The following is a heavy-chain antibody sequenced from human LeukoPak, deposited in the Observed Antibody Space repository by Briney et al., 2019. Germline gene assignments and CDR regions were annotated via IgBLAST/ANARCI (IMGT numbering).Heavy chain of an antibody. V-gene: IGHV3-11*01. J-gene: IGHJ4*02. CDR3: AGTGKQWLVPLDY. CDR2: ISCSGSTI. Sequence: GGSLRLSCAASGFTFSDYYMSWIRQAPGKGLEWVSYISCSGSTIYYADSVKGRFTISRDNAKNSLYLQMNSLRAEDTAVYYCAGTGKQWLVPLDYWGQGTLVTVSS. D-gene: IGHD6-19*01. CDR1: GFTFSDYY.